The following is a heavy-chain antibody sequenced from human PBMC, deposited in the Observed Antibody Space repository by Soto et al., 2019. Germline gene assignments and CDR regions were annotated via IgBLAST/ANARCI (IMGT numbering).Heavy chain of an antibody. J-gene: IGHJ4*02. Sequence: SETLSLTCAVYGGSFSGYYWSWIRQPPGKGLEWIGEINHSGSTNYNPSLKSRVTISVDTSKNQFSLKLSSVTAADTAVYYCARIYYSSFLDYWGQGTLVTVSS. CDR3: ARIYYSSFLDY. V-gene: IGHV4-34*01. CDR1: GGSFSGYY. D-gene: IGHD6-6*01. CDR2: INHSGST.